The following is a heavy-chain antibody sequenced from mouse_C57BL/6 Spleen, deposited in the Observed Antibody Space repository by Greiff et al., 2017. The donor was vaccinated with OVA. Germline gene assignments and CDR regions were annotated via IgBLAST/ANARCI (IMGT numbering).Heavy chain of an antibody. CDR2: INYDGSST. CDR3: ARDYDYGSSWYFDV. V-gene: IGHV5-16*01. Sequence: EVQLVESEGGLVQPGSSMKLSCTASGFTFSDYYMAWVRQVPEKGLEWVANINYDGSSTYYLDSLKSRFIISRDNAKNILYLQMSSLKSEDTATYYCARDYDYGSSWYFDVWGTGTTVTVSS. D-gene: IGHD1-1*01. J-gene: IGHJ1*03. CDR1: GFTFSDYY.